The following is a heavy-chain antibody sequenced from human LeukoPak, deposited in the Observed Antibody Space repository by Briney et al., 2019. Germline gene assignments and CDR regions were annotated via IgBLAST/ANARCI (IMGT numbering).Heavy chain of an antibody. J-gene: IGHJ4*02. D-gene: IGHD3-22*01. V-gene: IGHV3-21*01. CDR3: ARVLSYYDSSGYRSHHEFDY. CDR1: GFTFSSYS. CDR2: ISSSSSYI. Sequence: GGSLRLSCAASGFTFSSYSMNWVRQAPGKGLEWVSSISSSSSYIYYADSVKGRFTISKDNAKNSLYLQMNSLRAEDTAVYYCARVLSYYDSSGYRSHHEFDYWGQGTLVTVSS.